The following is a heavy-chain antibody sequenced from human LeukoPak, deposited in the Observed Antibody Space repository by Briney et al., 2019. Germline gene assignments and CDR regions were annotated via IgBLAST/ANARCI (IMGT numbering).Heavy chain of an antibody. Sequence: GESLKISCKNSGYSFTYYWIAWVRQMPGKGLEWMGIIYPADSDTKYSPSFRGQVTISVDKSITTAYLQWSSLKASDTAVYYCARLADTSLGFWGQGTLVTVSS. D-gene: IGHD5-18*01. CDR2: IYPADSDT. V-gene: IGHV5-51*01. CDR3: ARLADTSLGF. CDR1: GYSFTYYW. J-gene: IGHJ4*02.